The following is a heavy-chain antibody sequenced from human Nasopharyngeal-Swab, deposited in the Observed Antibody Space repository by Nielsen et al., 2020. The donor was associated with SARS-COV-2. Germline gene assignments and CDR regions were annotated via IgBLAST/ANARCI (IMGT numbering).Heavy chain of an antibody. CDR3: ARGGYSGYEYYFDY. J-gene: IGHJ4*02. CDR1: GFTFSSYW. Sequence: GGSLRLSCAASGFTFSSYWMSWVRQAPGKGLEWVANIKQDGSEKYYVDSVKGRFTISRDNAKNSLYLQMNSLRAEDTAVYYCARGGYSGYEYYFDYWVQGTLVTVSS. V-gene: IGHV3-7*04. CDR2: IKQDGSEK. D-gene: IGHD5-12*01.